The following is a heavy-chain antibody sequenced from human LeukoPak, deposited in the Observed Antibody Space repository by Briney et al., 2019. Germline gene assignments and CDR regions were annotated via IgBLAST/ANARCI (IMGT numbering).Heavy chain of an antibody. V-gene: IGHV1-69*04. D-gene: IGHD4-17*01. J-gene: IGHJ5*02. CDR2: IIPILGIA. Sequence: SVKVSCKASGVTFSSYAISWVRQAPGQGLEWMGRIIPILGIANYAQKFQGRVTITADKSTSTAYMELSSLRSEDTAVYYCASSLERSVTNLYWFDPWGQGTLVTVSS. CDR1: GVTFSSYA. CDR3: ASSLERSVTNLYWFDP.